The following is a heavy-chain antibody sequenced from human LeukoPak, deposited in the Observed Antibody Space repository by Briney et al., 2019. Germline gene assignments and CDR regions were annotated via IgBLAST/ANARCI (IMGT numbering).Heavy chain of an antibody. Sequence: GASVKVSCKASGYTFTSYYMHWVRQAPGQGLEWMGWINPKSGDPIYVQKFQGRVTLTRDTSIDTVYLELSSLKSDDTAVYYCARDPGHDTSNYGGLDFWGQGTLVTVSS. V-gene: IGHV1-2*02. D-gene: IGHD4-11*01. CDR2: INPKSGDP. J-gene: IGHJ4*02. CDR3: ARDPGHDTSNYGGLDF. CDR1: GYTFTSYY.